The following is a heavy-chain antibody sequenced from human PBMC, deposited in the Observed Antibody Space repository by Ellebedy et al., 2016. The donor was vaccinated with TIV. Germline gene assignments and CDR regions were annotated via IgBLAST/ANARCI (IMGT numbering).Heavy chain of an antibody. J-gene: IGHJ2*01. V-gene: IGHV5-51*01. Sequence: GESLKISXKASGNSFTNYWIGWVRQMPGKGLECLGIIFPGDSDTRYNPSFQGQVTISADKSGTTAFLQWSRPKASDTAVYYCAAGKINWYFDLWGRGTLVTVSS. D-gene: IGHD3-16*01. CDR1: GNSFTNYW. CDR3: AAGKINWYFDL. CDR2: IFPGDSDT.